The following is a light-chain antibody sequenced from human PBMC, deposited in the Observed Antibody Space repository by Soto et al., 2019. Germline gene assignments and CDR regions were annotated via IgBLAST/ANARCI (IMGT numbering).Light chain of an antibody. V-gene: IGKV1-27*01. CDR2: AAS. J-gene: IGKJ2*01. CDR1: QGISNY. Sequence: DIPMTQSPSSLSASVGDRVTITCRASQGISNYLAWYQQKPGKVPKLLLYAASTLQSGVPSRFSGSGSGTDFTLTISRLQPEDVATYYCQRYNSAPHTFGQGNKLEIK. CDR3: QRYNSAPHT.